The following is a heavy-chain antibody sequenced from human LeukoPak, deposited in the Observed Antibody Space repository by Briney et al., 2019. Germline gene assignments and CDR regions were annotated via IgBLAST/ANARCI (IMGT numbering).Heavy chain of an antibody. Sequence: GESLKISCKGSGYSFTSYWIGWVRQMPGKGLEWMGIIYPGDSDTRYSPSFQGQVTTSADKSISTAYLQWSSLKASDTAMYYCARTDIVATIYDYYYYMDVWGKGTTVTVSS. CDR2: IYPGDSDT. V-gene: IGHV5-51*01. CDR1: GYSFTSYW. CDR3: ARTDIVATIYDYYYYMDV. J-gene: IGHJ6*03. D-gene: IGHD5-12*01.